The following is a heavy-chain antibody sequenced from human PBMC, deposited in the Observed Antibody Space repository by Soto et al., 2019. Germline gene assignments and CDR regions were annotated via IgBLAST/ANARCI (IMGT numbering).Heavy chain of an antibody. J-gene: IGHJ5*01. V-gene: IGHV3-23*01. CDR2: ISGSGDRT. CDR3: AKDYGVRGIMTNLFDS. CDR1: GFTFDNYA. Sequence: EVQLLESGGGLVQPGGSLRISCTASGFTFDNYAMAWVRQAPGKGLEWVAGISGSGDRTNYVDSVKGRFTISRDNSKNRLYLQMKSLRAKDTALYYCAKDYGVRGIMTNLFDSWGQGTLVAVSS. D-gene: IGHD3-10*01.